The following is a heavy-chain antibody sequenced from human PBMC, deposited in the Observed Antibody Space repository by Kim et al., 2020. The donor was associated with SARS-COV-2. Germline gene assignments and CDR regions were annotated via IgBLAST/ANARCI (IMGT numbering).Heavy chain of an antibody. V-gene: IGHV3-33*01. CDR1: GFTFSSYG. CDR3: ARDLWYYYGSGSYLAYYYGMDV. D-gene: IGHD3-10*01. J-gene: IGHJ6*02. CDR2: IWYDGSNK. Sequence: GGSLRLSCAASGFTFSSYGMHWVRQAPGKGLEWVAVIWYDGSNKYYADSVKGRFTISRDNSKNTLYLQMNSLRAEDTAVYYCARDLWYYYGSGSYLAYYYGMDVWGQGTTVTVSS.